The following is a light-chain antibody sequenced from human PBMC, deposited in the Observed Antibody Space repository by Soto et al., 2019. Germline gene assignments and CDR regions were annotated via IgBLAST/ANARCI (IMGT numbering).Light chain of an antibody. CDR2: DVS. V-gene: IGLV2-14*03. J-gene: IGLJ1*01. Sequence: LTQPASVSGSPGQSITISCTGTSSDIGGYNYVSWYQQHPGKAPKFMIYDVSSRPSGVSNRFSGSKSGNTASLTISGLQAEDEADYYCCSYTTSNTRQIVFGTGTKVTVL. CDR1: SSDIGGYNY. CDR3: CSYTTSNTRQIV.